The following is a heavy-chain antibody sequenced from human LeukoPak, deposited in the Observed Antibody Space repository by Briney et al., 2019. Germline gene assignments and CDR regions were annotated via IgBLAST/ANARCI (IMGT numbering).Heavy chain of an antibody. Sequence: SVKVSCKASGGTFSSYAISWVRQAPGQGLEWMGGIIPIFGTANYAQKFQGRVTITADKSTSTAYMELSSLRSEDTAVYYCARDGIDYGGNFPWFDYWGQGTLVTVSS. CDR2: IIPIFGTA. V-gene: IGHV1-69*06. J-gene: IGHJ5*01. CDR1: GGTFSSYA. CDR3: ARDGIDYGGNFPWFDY. D-gene: IGHD4-23*01.